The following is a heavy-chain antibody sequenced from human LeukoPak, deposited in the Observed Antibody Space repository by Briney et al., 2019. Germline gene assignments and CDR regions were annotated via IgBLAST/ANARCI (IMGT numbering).Heavy chain of an antibody. D-gene: IGHD5-18*01. V-gene: IGHV1-8*01. CDR1: GYTFTSYD. CDR3: ARRGYSCGFSDY. CDR2: MNPNSGNT. J-gene: IGHJ4*02. Sequence: GASVKVSCKASGYTFTSYDINWVRQATGQGLEWMGWMNPNSGNTGYAQKFQGRVTMTRNTSISTAYMELSSLRSEDTAVYYCARRGYSCGFSDYWGQGTLVTVSS.